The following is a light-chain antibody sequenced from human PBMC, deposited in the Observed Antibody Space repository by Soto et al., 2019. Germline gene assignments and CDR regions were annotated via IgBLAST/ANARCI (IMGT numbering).Light chain of an antibody. J-gene: IGKJ2*02. CDR1: QDIKNY. V-gene: IGKV1-33*01. Sequence: DIQLTQSPSSLSASVGDRVTITCQASQDIKNYLIWYQQKAGEAPNLLIYDASTLGTGVSSRFSGSGSGTECSLTITNLQPEDIATYYCQHYDSVPCTFGQGTRLEIK. CDR2: DAS. CDR3: QHYDSVPCT.